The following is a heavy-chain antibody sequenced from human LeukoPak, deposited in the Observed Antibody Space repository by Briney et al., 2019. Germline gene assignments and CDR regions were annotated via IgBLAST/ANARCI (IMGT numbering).Heavy chain of an antibody. D-gene: IGHD4-17*01. CDR3: ARHRGVTTGLDY. J-gene: IGHJ4*02. CDR1: GGSISSYY. V-gene: IGHV4-59*08. CDR2: ISYSGTT. Sequence: SETLSLTCTVSGGSISSYYWTWIRQPPGKELEWIGCISYSGTTNYSPSLKSRVTISVDTSENQFSLTLYSVTAADTAVYYCARHRGVTTGLDYWRQGTLVTVSS.